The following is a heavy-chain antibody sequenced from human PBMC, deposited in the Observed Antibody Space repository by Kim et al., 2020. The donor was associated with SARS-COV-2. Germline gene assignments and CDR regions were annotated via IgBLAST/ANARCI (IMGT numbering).Heavy chain of an antibody. J-gene: IGHJ4*02. CDR1: GFTFSSYG. CDR3: ARDVPPNYYDSSPRPYYFDY. D-gene: IGHD3-22*01. Sequence: GGSLRLSCAASGFTFSSYGMHWVRQAPGKGLEWVAVIWYDGSNKYYADSVKGRFTISRDNSKNTLYLQMNSLRAEDTAVYYCARDVPPNYYDSSPRPYYFDYWGQGTLVTVSS. CDR2: IWYDGSNK. V-gene: IGHV3-33*01.